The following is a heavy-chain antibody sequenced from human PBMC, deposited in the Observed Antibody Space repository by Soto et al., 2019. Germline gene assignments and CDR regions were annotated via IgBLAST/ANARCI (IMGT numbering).Heavy chain of an antibody. V-gene: IGHV4-61*01. CDR1: GGSVNNRTYY. Sequence: SETLSLTCSVSGGSVNNRTYYWSWIRQPPGKRLEWIGYVYYSGTTNYNPSLKSRVSISVDTSKNQFSLSLSSVTAADTALYYCARTTAVPNTLRSRYYFDYWGQGTLVTVSS. D-gene: IGHD4-17*01. CDR2: VYYSGTT. CDR3: ARTTAVPNTLRSRYYFDY. J-gene: IGHJ4*02.